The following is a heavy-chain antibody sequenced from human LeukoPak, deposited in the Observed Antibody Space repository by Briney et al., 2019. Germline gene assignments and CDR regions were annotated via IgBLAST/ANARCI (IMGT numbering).Heavy chain of an antibody. V-gene: IGHV4-4*07. CDR2: IYTSGST. J-gene: IGHJ4*02. Sequence: PSETLSLTCTVTGGSISSYYWSWIRQPAGKGLEWIGRIYTSGSTNYNPSLKSRVTMSVDTSKNQFSLKLSSVTAADTAVYYCARERLDRDYDFWSGYVDYWGQGTLVTVSS. D-gene: IGHD3-3*01. CDR1: GGSISSYY. CDR3: ARERLDRDYDFWSGYVDY.